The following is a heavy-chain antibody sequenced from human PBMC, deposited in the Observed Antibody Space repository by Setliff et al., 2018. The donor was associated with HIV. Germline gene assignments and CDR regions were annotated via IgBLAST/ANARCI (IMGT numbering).Heavy chain of an antibody. CDR2: IKQDGSEE. Sequence: GGSLRLSCAASGFTFRDYYLIWVRQAPGKGLEWVAKIKQDGSEEYYVDSVKGRFTISRDNAKNSVYLQMNSLRAEDTAVYYCARSVIGYYYYGMDVWGQGTLVTVSS. CDR1: GFTFRDYY. D-gene: IGHD3-10*01. V-gene: IGHV3-7*01. J-gene: IGHJ6*02. CDR3: ARSVIGYYYYGMDV.